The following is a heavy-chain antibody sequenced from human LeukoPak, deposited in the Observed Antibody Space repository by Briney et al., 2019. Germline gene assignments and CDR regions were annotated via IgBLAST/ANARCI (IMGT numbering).Heavy chain of an antibody. CDR3: ARPFGSRGGDY. J-gene: IGHJ4*02. CDR2: IYPGDSVT. D-gene: IGHD3-16*01. Sequence: GASLQISCKGSGYSLTNYWIGWVRQMPGKGLEWMGIIYPGDSVTTYSPSFQGQVTISADKSNTTAYLHWSSLKASDTAMYYCARPFGSRGGDYWGQGTLVTVSS. V-gene: IGHV5-51*01. CDR1: GYSLTNYW.